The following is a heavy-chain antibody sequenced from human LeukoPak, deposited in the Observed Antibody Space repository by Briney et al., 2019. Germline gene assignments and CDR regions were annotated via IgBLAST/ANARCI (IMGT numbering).Heavy chain of an antibody. J-gene: IGHJ4*02. V-gene: IGHV3-30*03. D-gene: IGHD3/OR15-3a*01. CDR2: ISYDGSNK. CDR1: GFTFSSYG. Sequence: GGSLRLSCVVSGFTFSSYGMHWVRQVPGKGLEWVAVISYDGSNKYYADFVKGRFTISRDNSKNTLYLQMNSLRAEDTAVYYCARDSGFSGTQRGEYWGQGTLVTVSS. CDR3: ARDSGFSGTQRGEY.